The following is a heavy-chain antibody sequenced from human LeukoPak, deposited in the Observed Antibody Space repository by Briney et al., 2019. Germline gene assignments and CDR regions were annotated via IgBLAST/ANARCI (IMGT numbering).Heavy chain of an antibody. V-gene: IGHV3-64*01. CDR3: ARSSYYDFWSGFDY. CDR2: ISSNGGST. D-gene: IGHD3-3*01. J-gene: IGHJ4*02. Sequence: GGSLRLSCAASGFTFSSYAMHWVRQAPGKGLEYVSAISSNGGSTYYANSVKGRFTISRDNSKNTLYLQMGSLRAEDMAVYYCARSSYYDFWSGFDYWGQGTLVTVSS. CDR1: GFTFSSYA.